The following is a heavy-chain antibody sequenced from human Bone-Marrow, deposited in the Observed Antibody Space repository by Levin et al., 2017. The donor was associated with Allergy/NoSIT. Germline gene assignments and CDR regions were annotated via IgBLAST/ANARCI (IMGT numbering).Heavy chain of an antibody. V-gene: IGHV3-74*01. Sequence: GESLKISCAASGFTFSSYWMHWVRQAPGKGLVWVSRINSDGSSTSYADSVKGRFTISRDNAKNTLYLQMNSLRAEDTAVYYCTLEYYDFWSGYRARDYWGQGTLVTVSS. D-gene: IGHD3-3*01. J-gene: IGHJ4*02. CDR3: TLEYYDFWSGYRARDY. CDR1: GFTFSSYW. CDR2: INSDGSST.